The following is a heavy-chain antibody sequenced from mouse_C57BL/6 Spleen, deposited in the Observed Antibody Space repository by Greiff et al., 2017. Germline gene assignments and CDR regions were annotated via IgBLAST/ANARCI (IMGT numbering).Heavy chain of an antibody. D-gene: IGHD1-1*01. CDR3: TRRGITTVVEDY. CDR1: GYTFTDYE. CDR2: IDPETGGT. J-gene: IGHJ2*01. V-gene: IGHV1-15*01. Sequence: QVQLQQSGAELVRPGASVTLSCKASGYTFTDYEMHWVKQTPVHGLEWIGAIDPETGGTAYNQKFKGKAILTADKSSSTAYMELRSLTSEDSAVYYCTRRGITTVVEDYWGQGTTLTVSS.